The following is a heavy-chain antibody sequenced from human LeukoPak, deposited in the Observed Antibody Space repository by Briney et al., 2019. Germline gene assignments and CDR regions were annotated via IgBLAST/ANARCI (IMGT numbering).Heavy chain of an antibody. Sequence: GGSLRLSCAASGFTFSSYTLNWVRQAPGKGLEWVAYISSSSGTIYYADSVKGRFTISRDNAKNSLYLQMNSLRDEDTAVYYCARAPGYYYYGMDVWGQGTTVTVSS. J-gene: IGHJ6*02. CDR1: GFTFSSYT. CDR3: ARAPGYYYYGMDV. CDR2: ISSSSGTI. V-gene: IGHV3-48*02.